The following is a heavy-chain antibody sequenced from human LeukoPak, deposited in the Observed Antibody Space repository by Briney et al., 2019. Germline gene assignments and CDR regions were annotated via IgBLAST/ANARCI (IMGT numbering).Heavy chain of an antibody. CDR3: ARVAPYYYYGMDV. CDR1: GGTFSSYA. V-gene: IGHV1-69*05. CDR2: IIPIFGTA. J-gene: IGHJ6*02. Sequence: SVKVSCKASGGTFSSYAISWVRQAPGQGLEWMGGIIPIFGTANYAQKFQGRVTITRDTSASTAYMELSSLRSEDTAVYYCARVAPYYYYGMDVWGQGTTVTVSS.